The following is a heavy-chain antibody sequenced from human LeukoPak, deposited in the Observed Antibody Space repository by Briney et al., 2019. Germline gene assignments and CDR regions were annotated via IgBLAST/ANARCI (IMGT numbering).Heavy chain of an antibody. D-gene: IGHD5-12*01. V-gene: IGHV4-4*07. CDR3: ARAPLRTQYFDY. J-gene: IGHJ4*02. Sequence: PSETLSLTCTVSGGSISNYYWSWIRQPAGKGLEWIGRIYTSGSINYNPSLKSRVTMLVDTSKNQFSLTLSSVTAADTAVYYCARAPLRTQYFDYWGQGTLVTVSS. CDR1: GGSISNYY. CDR2: IYTSGSI.